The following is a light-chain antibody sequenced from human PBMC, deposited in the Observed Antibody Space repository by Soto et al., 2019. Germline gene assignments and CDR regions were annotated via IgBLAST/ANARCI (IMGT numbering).Light chain of an antibody. CDR3: CSYAGSTSWV. J-gene: IGLJ3*02. CDR2: EVS. CDR1: SSDVGSYNL. Sequence: QSALTQPASVSGSPGQSITMSCTGTSSDVGSYNLVSWYQQHPGKAPKLMISEVSKRPSGVSNRFSGSKSGNTASLTISGLQDEDEADYYCCSYAGSTSWVFGGGTKLTVL. V-gene: IGLV2-23*02.